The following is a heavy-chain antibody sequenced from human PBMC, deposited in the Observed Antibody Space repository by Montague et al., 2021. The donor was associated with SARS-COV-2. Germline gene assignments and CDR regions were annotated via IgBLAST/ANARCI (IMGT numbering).Heavy chain of an antibody. CDR2: IDYSGST. J-gene: IGHJ6*02. CDR3: ARLPYDNSYGMDV. V-gene: IGHV4-59*01. Sequence: SETLSLTCTASGGSISTYYWNWIRQFPGKGLEWIGYIDYSGSTNYNPSLQSRVIISVDRSKIQFSLKLNSATAADTAIYYCARLPYDNSYGMDVWGQGTTVTVSS. D-gene: IGHD3-9*01. CDR1: GGSISTYY.